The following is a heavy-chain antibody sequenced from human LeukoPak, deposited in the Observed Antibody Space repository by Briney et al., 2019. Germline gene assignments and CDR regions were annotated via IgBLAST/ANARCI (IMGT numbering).Heavy chain of an antibody. D-gene: IGHD3-16*01. Sequence: GSSVKVSCKASGVTFSSYAMSWVRQATGQGLEWMGGIIPMFKTPKYVQKFQDRLTITADESTSTAYMELNSLRSDDTAVYYCARDGGGSVDYWGQGTLITVSS. CDR2: IIPMFKTP. CDR1: GVTFSSYA. V-gene: IGHV1-69*01. CDR3: ARDGGGSVDY. J-gene: IGHJ4*02.